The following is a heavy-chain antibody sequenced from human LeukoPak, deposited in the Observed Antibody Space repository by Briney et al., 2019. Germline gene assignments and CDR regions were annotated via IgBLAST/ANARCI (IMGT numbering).Heavy chain of an antibody. CDR1: GFTFRSHA. Sequence: PGGSLRLSCAASGFTFRSHAFHWVRQAPGKGLEWVAFISWDGNIQYYAESVKGRFTLSRDNSKNTVYLQMNSLRIEDTAVYYCARDYSGWHVFDYWGQGTLVAVSP. CDR2: ISWDGNIQ. CDR3: ARDYSGWHVFDY. V-gene: IGHV3-30-3*01. J-gene: IGHJ4*02. D-gene: IGHD5-12*01.